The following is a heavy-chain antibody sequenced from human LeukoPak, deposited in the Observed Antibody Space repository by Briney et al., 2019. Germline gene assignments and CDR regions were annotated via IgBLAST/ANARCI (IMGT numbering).Heavy chain of an antibody. D-gene: IGHD5-18*01. CDR1: GGSFSGYY. CDR2: INHSGST. CDR3: ARQGYRYGFHFDP. V-gene: IGHV4-34*01. J-gene: IGHJ5*02. Sequence: SETLSLTCAVYGGSFSGYYWSWIRQPPGKGLEWIGEINHSGSTNHNPSLKSRVTISVDTTTNQFSLKLSSVTAADTAVYYCARQGYRYGFHFDPWGQGTLVTVSS.